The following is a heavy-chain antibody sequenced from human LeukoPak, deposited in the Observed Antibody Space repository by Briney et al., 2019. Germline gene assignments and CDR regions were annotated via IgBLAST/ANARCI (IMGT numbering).Heavy chain of an antibody. V-gene: IGHV3-23*01. J-gene: IGHJ4*02. D-gene: IGHD1-26*01. Sequence: GGSLRLSCAASGFTFSSYAMSWVRQAPGKGLEWVSAISGSGSSAYQADSVKGRFTISRDSAKNSLYLQMNSLRGEDTAVYYCARERSGSSAFDYWGQGTLVTVSS. CDR2: ISGSGSSA. CDR1: GFTFSSYA. CDR3: ARERSGSSAFDY.